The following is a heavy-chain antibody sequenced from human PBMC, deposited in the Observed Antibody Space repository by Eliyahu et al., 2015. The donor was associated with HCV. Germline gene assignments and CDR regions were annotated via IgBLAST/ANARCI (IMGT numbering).Heavy chain of an antibody. D-gene: IGHD6-6*01. J-gene: IGHJ4*02. V-gene: IGHV3-66*02. CDR3: ARDSRYSTSFDY. CDR2: IYSGGST. CDR1: GFTVSSNY. Sequence: EVQLVESGGGLVQPGGSLRLSCAASGFTVSSNYMKLVPPAPGEGLGGVSVIYSGGSTYYADSVKGRFTISRDNSKNTLYLQMNSLRAEDTAVYYCARDSRYSTSFDYWGQGTLVTVSS.